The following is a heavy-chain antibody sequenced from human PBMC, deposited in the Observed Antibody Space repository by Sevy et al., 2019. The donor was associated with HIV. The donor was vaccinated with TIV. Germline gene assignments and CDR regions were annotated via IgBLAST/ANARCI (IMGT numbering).Heavy chain of an antibody. V-gene: IGHV6-1*01. Sequence: SQTLSLTCAISGDSVSSNSAAWNWIRQSPSRGLEWLGRTYYRSKWYQDYAVSVKSRVTINPDTSKNQCSLQLNSVTPEDTAVYYCARVGVAAAGFDYWGQGTLVTVSS. D-gene: IGHD6-13*01. CDR2: TYYRSKWYQ. J-gene: IGHJ4*02. CDR3: ARVGVAAAGFDY. CDR1: GDSVSSNSAA.